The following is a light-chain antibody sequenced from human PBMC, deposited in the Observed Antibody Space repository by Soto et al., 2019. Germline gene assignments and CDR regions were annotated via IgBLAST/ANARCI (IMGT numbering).Light chain of an antibody. J-gene: IGKJ1*01. Sequence: DIQMTHSPSSLSASVGDRVTITCRASQSISSYLNWYQQKPGKAPKLLIYAASSLQSGVPSRFSGSGSGTEFTLTLNNLQREDFATYYCQESFFTLGTFGRGTKGDSK. CDR1: QSISSY. CDR3: QESFFTLGT. V-gene: IGKV1-39*01. CDR2: AAS.